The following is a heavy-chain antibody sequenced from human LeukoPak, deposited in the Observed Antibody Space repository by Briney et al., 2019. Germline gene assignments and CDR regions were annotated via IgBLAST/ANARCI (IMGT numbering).Heavy chain of an antibody. D-gene: IGHD6-19*01. CDR2: IRQDGREK. CDR1: PGITFSDYW. CDR3: VGGIGWQPDY. V-gene: IGHV3-7*03. Sequence: PGGSLRLSCVASPGITFSDYWMNWVRQAPGKGLEWVAIIRQDGREKLYLDSVKGRFTISRDNAKSSVYLQINSLRAEDTAVYYCVGGIGWQPDYWGQGTLVTVSS. J-gene: IGHJ4*02.